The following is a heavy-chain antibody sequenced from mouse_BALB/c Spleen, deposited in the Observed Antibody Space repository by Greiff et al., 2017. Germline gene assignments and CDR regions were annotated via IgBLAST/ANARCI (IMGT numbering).Heavy chain of an antibody. Sequence: VQLVESGPELVKPGASVKMSCKASGYTFTSYYIHWVKQRPGQGLEWIGWIYPGDGSTKYNEKFKGKTTLTADKSSSTAYMLLSSLTSEDSAIYFCARRRGITTGYAMDYWGQGTSVTVSS. V-gene: IGHV1S56*01. J-gene: IGHJ4*01. D-gene: IGHD2-4*01. CDR3: ARRRGITTGYAMDY. CDR2: IYPGDGST. CDR1: GYTFTSYY.